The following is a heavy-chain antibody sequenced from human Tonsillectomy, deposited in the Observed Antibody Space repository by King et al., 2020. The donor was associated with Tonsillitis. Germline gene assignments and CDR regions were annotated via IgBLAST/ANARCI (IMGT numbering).Heavy chain of an antibody. CDR1: GDSISSGASY. CDR2: IYYSGSS. CDR3: VRTGQGGDPFDN. D-gene: IGHD1-14*01. J-gene: IGHJ3*02. V-gene: IGHV4-31*03. Sequence: VQLQESGPGLVMPSQTLSLTCTVSGDSISSGASYWNWIRQHPGKGLEWIGYIYYSGSSNYNPSLRSRVTISLDTSKNQFSLKMTSVTAADTAIYYCVRTGQGGDPFDNWG.